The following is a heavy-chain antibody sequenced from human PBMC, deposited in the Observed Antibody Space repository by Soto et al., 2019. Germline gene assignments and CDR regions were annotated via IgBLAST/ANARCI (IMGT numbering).Heavy chain of an antibody. D-gene: IGHD2-15*01. V-gene: IGHV3-66*01. J-gene: IGHJ3*02. CDR1: GFSVSDTY. CDR3: AREPRYCRGGSCSITRDAYDI. Sequence: GGSLRLSCTASGFSVSDTYVNWVRQAPGKGLEWVSVISNRGDTHYADSVRGRFSLSRDISDNTLHLQMNNLRVEDTAVYYCAREPRYCRGGSCSITRDAYDICGQGTMVTVS. CDR2: ISNRGDT.